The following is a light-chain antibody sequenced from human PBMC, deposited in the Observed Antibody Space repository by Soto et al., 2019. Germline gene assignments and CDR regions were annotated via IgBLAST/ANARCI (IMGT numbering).Light chain of an antibody. Sequence: DIVMTQSPDSLAVSLGERATINCKSSQSVLYSSNNKNYLAWYQQKPGQPPNLLIYWASTRASGDPDRFSGSGSGTDFTLTSRSLQAEDGAVYYCQQYYRPWTFGQGTKVEIK. V-gene: IGKV4-1*01. CDR2: WAS. CDR3: QQYYRPWT. J-gene: IGKJ1*01. CDR1: QSVLYSSNNKNY.